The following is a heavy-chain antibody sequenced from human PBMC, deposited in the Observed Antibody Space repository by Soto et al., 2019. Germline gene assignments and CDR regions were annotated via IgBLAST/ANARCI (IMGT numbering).Heavy chain of an antibody. Sequence: QVQLVESGGGVVQPGRSLRLSCAASGFTFSSYAMHWVRQAPGKGLEWVAVISYDGSNKYYADSVKGRFTISRDNSKNTLYLQMNSLRAEDTAVYYCARDPNYDILTGYYLGAFDIWGQGTMVTVSS. J-gene: IGHJ3*02. CDR1: GFTFSSYA. CDR2: ISYDGSNK. V-gene: IGHV3-30-3*01. D-gene: IGHD3-9*01. CDR3: ARDPNYDILTGYYLGAFDI.